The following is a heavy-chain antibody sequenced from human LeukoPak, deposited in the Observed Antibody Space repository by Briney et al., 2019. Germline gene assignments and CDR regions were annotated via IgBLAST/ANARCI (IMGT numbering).Heavy chain of an antibody. CDR2: ISSSSYI. D-gene: IGHD3-22*01. Sequence: GGSLRLSCAASGFTFSSYSMNWVRQAPGKGLEWVSSISSSSYIYYADSVKGRFTISRDNAKNSLYLQMNSLRAEDTAVYYCAGDYYDSSGQFIDYWGQGTLVTVSS. CDR3: AGDYYDSSGQFIDY. J-gene: IGHJ4*02. V-gene: IGHV3-21*01. CDR1: GFTFSSYS.